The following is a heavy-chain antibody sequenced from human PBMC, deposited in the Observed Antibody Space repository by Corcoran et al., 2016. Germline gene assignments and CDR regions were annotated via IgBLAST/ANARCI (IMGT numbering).Heavy chain of an antibody. D-gene: IGHD3-10*01. V-gene: IGHV1-69*01. CDR2: IIPIFSTA. CDR3: ARANYYGSGSYYGWFDP. J-gene: IGHJ5*02. CDR1: GGTFSSYA. Sequence: QVQLVQSGAEVKKPGSSVKVSCKASGGTFSSYAISWVRQAPGQGLGWMGGIIPIFSTANYAQKFQGRVTITADESTSTAYMELSSLRSEDPAVYDCARANYYGSGSYYGWFDPWGQGTLVTVSS.